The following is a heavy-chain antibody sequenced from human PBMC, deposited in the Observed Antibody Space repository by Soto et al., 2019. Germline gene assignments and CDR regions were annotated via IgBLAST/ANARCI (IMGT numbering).Heavy chain of an antibody. CDR3: ARDRRVVPAAGIMQDY. V-gene: IGHV1-46*01. D-gene: IGHD2-2*01. J-gene: IGHJ4*02. Sequence: GASVKVSCKASGYTFTSYYMHWVRQAPGQGLEWMGIINPSGGSTSYAQKFQGRVTMTTDTSTSTAYMELRSLRSDDTAVYYCARDRRVVPAAGIMQDYWGQGTLVTVSS. CDR2: INPSGGST. CDR1: GYTFTSYY.